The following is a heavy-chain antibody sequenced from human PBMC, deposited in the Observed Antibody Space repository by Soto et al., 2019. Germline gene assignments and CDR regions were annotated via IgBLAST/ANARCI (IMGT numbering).Heavy chain of an antibody. CDR3: VRVPDY. CDR1: GGSISIYY. V-gene: IGHV4-59*12. Sequence: PSDTPSLTCTVSGGSISIYYWSWIRQPPGKGLEWIGYIYYSGSTYYNPSLKSRVTISVDRSKNQFSLKLSSVTAADTAVYYCVRVPDYWGQGTLVTVSS. J-gene: IGHJ4*02. CDR2: IYYSGST.